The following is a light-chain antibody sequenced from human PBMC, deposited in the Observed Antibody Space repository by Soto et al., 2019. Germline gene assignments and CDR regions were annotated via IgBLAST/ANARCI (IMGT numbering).Light chain of an antibody. V-gene: IGKV1-39*01. CDR1: QSISSY. CDR2: AAS. CDR3: QQSYITPHT. J-gene: IGKJ2*01. Sequence: DIQMTQSPSSLSASVGDRVTITCRASQSISSYLNWYQQKPGKAPKLLIYAASSLHSGVPPRFSSSGSGTDFTLIISSLQPEDFATYYCQQSYITPHTFGQGTKLEIK.